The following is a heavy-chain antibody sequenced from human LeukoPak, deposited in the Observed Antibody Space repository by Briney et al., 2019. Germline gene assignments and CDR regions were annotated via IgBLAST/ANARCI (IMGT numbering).Heavy chain of an antibody. CDR1: GFTFSDYY. Sequence: GGSPRLSCAASGFTFSDYYMSWIRQAPGKGLEWVSYIGSSGSTIYYADSVKGRFTISRDNAKNSLYLQMNSLRAEDTAVYYCARDRYVGTTTAGDSDSWGQGTLVTVSS. CDR2: IGSSGSTI. V-gene: IGHV3-11*01. CDR3: ARDRYVGTTTAGDSDS. D-gene: IGHD1-26*01. J-gene: IGHJ4*02.